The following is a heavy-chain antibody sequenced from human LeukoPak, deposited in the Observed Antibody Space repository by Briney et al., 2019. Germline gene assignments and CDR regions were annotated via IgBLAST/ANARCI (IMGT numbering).Heavy chain of an antibody. CDR1: DGSINTYY. Sequence: SETLSLTCTVSDGSINTYYWSWIRQPAGKGLEWIGHIYTGGSTNYNPSLKSRVTISVKTSKNQFSLKLRSVTAADTAVYYCARVTGYTIEDYFDYWGQGTLVTVSS. CDR2: IYTGGST. D-gene: IGHD3-9*01. CDR3: ARVTGYTIEDYFDY. J-gene: IGHJ4*02. V-gene: IGHV4-4*07.